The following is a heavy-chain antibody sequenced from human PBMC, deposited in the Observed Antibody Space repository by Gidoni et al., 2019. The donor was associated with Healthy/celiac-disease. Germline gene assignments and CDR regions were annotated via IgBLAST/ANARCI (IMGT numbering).Heavy chain of an antibody. D-gene: IGHD6-13*01. Sequence: EVQLVDSGGGLFQPVRSLRLSCAASDFPFDDYAMHWVRQAPGKGLEWVSGISWNSGSIGYADSVKGRFTISRDNAKNSLYLKMNSLRAEDTALYYCAKDGAAAGSDFDYWGQGTLVTVSA. CDR1: DFPFDDYA. CDR3: AKDGAAAGSDFDY. V-gene: IGHV3-9*01. CDR2: ISWNSGSI. J-gene: IGHJ4*02.